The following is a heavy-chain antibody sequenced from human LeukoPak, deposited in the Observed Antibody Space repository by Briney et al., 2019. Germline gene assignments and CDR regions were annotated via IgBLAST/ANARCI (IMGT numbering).Heavy chain of an antibody. V-gene: IGHV1-24*01. CDR3: ATQARGYFYY. J-gene: IGHJ4*02. Sequence: ASVKVSCXVSGYTLXXXXXXXVRQAXGXXXEWMGGXXXXDXXXXXXXXXXXXXXXXXDXSTDTASMELTSLASEDTAVYYCATQARGYFYYWGQGTLVTVSS. CDR1: GYTLXXXX. CDR2: XXXXDXXX.